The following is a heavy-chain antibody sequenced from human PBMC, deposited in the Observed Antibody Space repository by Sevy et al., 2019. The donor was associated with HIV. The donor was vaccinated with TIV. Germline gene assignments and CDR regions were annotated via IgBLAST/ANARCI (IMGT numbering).Heavy chain of an antibody. J-gene: IGHJ4*02. V-gene: IGHV3-30*02. D-gene: IGHD7-27*01. Sequence: GGSLRLSCATSGFTFNSHGMHWVRQAPGKGLEWVSFIQYDGGNKNYADSVKGRFTISRDNSKNTLHLQLSSLRTEDTALYYCVKDPLISLGADLFDYWGQGTLVTVSS. CDR1: GFTFNSHG. CDR2: IQYDGGNK. CDR3: VKDPLISLGADLFDY.